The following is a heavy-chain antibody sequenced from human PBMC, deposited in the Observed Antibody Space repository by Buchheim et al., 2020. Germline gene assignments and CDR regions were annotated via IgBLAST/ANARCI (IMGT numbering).Heavy chain of an antibody. Sequence: QVQLQESGPGLVKPSGTLSLTCAVSGGSISTYDYYWAWIRQSPGKGLEWIGYIYYSGSLYYNPSLKSRVTISVDTSKNQFSLKLRSVTAADTAVYYCARADLSGSYLFDYWGQGTL. CDR1: GGSISTYDYY. CDR2: IYYSGSL. CDR3: ARADLSGSYLFDY. V-gene: IGHV4-30-4*01. D-gene: IGHD1-26*01. J-gene: IGHJ4*02.